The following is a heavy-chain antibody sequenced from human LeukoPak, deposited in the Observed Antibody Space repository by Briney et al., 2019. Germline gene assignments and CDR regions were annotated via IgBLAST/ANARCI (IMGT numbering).Heavy chain of an antibody. J-gene: IGHJ3*02. CDR1: GRSISSYY. Sequence: SETLSLTCTGSGRSISSYYSSWIRRPPGKGLEWIGYNYYSGSTNYNPSLKSRVPIPENTSKEHFFLTLSSVTAADTAVYYCARGERYSRGAFDIWGQGTIVTVSS. CDR3: ARGERYSRGAFDI. V-gene: IGHV4-59*08. D-gene: IGHD5-18*01. CDR2: NYYSGST.